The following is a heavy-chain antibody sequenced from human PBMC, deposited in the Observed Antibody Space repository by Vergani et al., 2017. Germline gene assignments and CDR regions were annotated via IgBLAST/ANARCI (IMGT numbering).Heavy chain of an antibody. Sequence: QVQLVQSGAEVKKPGSSVKVSCKASGGTFSSYTISWVRQAPGQGLEWMGRIIPILGIANYAQKFQGRVTITADQSTSTAYMELSSLRSEDTAVYYCAREGDVDTAMVTGYYYGMDVWGQGTTVTVSS. D-gene: IGHD5-18*01. CDR3: AREGDVDTAMVTGYYYGMDV. CDR1: GGTFSSYT. CDR2: IIPILGIA. V-gene: IGHV1-69*08. J-gene: IGHJ6*02.